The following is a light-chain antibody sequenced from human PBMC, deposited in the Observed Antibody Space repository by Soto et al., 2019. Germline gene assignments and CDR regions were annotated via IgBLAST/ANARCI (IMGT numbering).Light chain of an antibody. Sequence: EIVMKQSTVTLSVSPGERATLSCRASQSVSSNLAWYQQKPGQAPRLLIYGASTRATGIPARFSGSGSGTEFTLTISSLQSEDFAVYYGQQYNNWWTFAQGTMVDNK. CDR2: GAS. CDR1: QSVSSN. CDR3: QQYNNWWT. V-gene: IGKV3-15*01. J-gene: IGKJ1*01.